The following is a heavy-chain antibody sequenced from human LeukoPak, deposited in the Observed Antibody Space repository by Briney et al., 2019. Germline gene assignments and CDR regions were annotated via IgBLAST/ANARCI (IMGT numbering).Heavy chain of an antibody. Sequence: ASVKVSCKASGYTFTGYYMHWVRQAPGQGLEWMGWINPNSGGTNYAQKFQGRVTMTRDTSISTAYMELSRLRSDDTAVYYCASLYYYDSSGYYRDYWGQGTLVTVSS. V-gene: IGHV1-2*02. D-gene: IGHD3-22*01. CDR1: GYTFTGYY. CDR3: ASLYYYDSSGYYRDY. CDR2: INPNSGGT. J-gene: IGHJ4*02.